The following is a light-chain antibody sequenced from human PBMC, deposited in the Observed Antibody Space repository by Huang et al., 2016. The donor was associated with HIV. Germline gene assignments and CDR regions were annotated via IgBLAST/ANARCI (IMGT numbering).Light chain of an antibody. Sequence: IVLTQSPATLSLAPGERATLSCSASQTIGTSLAWFQQKPGQAPRLLIYAASNRATGIPARFGGRGSGTDFTLTISSLEPEDFAVYYCQQRGDWPLTFGGGTRVEIK. J-gene: IGKJ4*01. V-gene: IGKV3-11*01. CDR3: QQRGDWPLT. CDR1: QTIGTS. CDR2: AAS.